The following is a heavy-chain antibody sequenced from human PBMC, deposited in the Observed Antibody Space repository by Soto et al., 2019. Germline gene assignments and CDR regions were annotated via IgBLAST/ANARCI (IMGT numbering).Heavy chain of an antibody. V-gene: IGHV3-23*01. D-gene: IGHD4-4*01. Sequence: EVQLLESGGGLVQPGGSLRLSCAASGLTFSGYGMSWVRQAPGTGLEWVSAISGSGSTTYYADSVKGRFTISRDESKNILFMKMTSMRAIYTTVYYGVAQCRGLQSPPPRLHSWGHGTLVTVSS. J-gene: IGHJ5*01. CDR3: VAQCRGLQSPPPRLHS. CDR1: GLTFSGYG. CDR2: ISGSGSTT.